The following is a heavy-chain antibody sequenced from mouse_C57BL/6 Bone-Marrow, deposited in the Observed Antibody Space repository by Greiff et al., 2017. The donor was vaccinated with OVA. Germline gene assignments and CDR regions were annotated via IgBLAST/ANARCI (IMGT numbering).Heavy chain of an antibody. CDR3: ARSAPTVVRVNYFDY. CDR1: GYTFTSYG. CDR2: IYPRSGNT. Sequence: QVQLKQSGAELARPGASVKLSCKASGYTFTSYGISWVKQRTGQGLEWIGEIYPRSGNTYYNEKFKGKATLTADKSSSTAYMELRSLTSEDSAVYFCARSAPTVVRVNYFDYWGQGTTLTVSS. V-gene: IGHV1-81*01. D-gene: IGHD1-1*01. J-gene: IGHJ2*01.